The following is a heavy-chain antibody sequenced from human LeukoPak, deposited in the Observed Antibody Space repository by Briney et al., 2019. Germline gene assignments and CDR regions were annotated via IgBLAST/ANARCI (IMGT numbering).Heavy chain of an antibody. CDR1: GFTFSSWW. Sequence: GGSLRPSCAASGFTFSSWWMHWVRQAPGKGLVWVSRISSDGTTTGYADSVKGRFTISRDNAKSTLYLQMNSLRAEDTAVYYCATDRYSSGDSWGQGTLVTVSS. V-gene: IGHV3-74*01. CDR3: ATDRYSSGDS. J-gene: IGHJ5*01. D-gene: IGHD6-19*01. CDR2: ISSDGTTT.